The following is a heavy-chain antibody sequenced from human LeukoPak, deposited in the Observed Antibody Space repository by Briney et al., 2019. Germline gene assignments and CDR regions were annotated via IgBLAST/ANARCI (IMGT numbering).Heavy chain of an antibody. D-gene: IGHD5-24*01. J-gene: IGHJ4*01. CDR2: INPNSGAT. CDR3: ARGLFNGHIFDY. Sequence: GASVKVSCKTSGYRFSGYYMHWVRQAPGQGLEWMGWINPNSGATNYAQNFQGWVTMTRDTSVSTGYMELRRLTSDDTAVYYCARGLFNGHIFDYWGQEPWSPSPQ. CDR1: GYRFSGYY. V-gene: IGHV1-2*04.